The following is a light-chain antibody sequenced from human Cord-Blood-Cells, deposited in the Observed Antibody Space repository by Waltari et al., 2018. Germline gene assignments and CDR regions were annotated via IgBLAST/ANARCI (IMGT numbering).Light chain of an antibody. J-gene: IGKJ1*01. CDR3: QQYNSYSRT. Sequence: DIQMTQSPSTLSASVGDRVTITCRASQSISSWLAWYQQKPGKAPKLLIYKASSLESGVPSRCSGSGSGTEFTLTISSLQPDDFATYYCQQYNSYSRTFGQVTKVEIK. V-gene: IGKV1-5*03. CDR1: QSISSW. CDR2: KAS.